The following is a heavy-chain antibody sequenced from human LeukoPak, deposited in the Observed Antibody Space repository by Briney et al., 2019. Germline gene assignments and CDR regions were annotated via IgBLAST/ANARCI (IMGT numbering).Heavy chain of an antibody. V-gene: IGHV4-34*01. J-gene: IGHJ6*02. Sequence: SETLSLTCAVYGGSFSGYYWSWIRQPPGKGLEWIGEINHSGSTNYNPSLKSRVTISVDTSKNQISLKLSSVTAADTAVYYCARLGYSSSWYGAKYYYGMDVWGQGTTATVSS. CDR2: INHSGST. D-gene: IGHD6-13*01. CDR1: GGSFSGYY. CDR3: ARLGYSSSWYGAKYYYGMDV.